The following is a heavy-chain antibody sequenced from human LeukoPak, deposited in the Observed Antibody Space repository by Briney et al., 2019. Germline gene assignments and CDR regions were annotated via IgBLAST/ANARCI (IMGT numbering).Heavy chain of an antibody. Sequence: GGSLRLSCAASGFTFSSYWMHWVRQTPGKGLVWVSRIKSDGSTIYADSVKGRFTISRDNARNTLYLQMNSLRVEDTAMYYCARAVTYFNGSVTYDWFDPWGQGTLVTVSS. V-gene: IGHV3-74*01. CDR3: ARAVTYFNGSVTYDWFDP. CDR1: GFTFSSYW. J-gene: IGHJ5*02. CDR2: IKSDGST. D-gene: IGHD3-10*01.